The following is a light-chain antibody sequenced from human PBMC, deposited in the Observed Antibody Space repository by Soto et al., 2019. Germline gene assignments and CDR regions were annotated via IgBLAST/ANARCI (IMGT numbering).Light chain of an antibody. V-gene: IGLV2-14*03. Sequence: QSVLPQTSSVSGSTGQSITISCTGTSRDVGGYNFVSWYQQHPGKAPNLIIHEVTNRPSGVSGRFSGSKSGNTAFMTISGHQAEDEAVYYCSSHPGSITWMFGGGTKVTVL. CDR1: SRDVGGYNF. CDR3: SSHPGSITWM. J-gene: IGLJ3*02. CDR2: EVT.